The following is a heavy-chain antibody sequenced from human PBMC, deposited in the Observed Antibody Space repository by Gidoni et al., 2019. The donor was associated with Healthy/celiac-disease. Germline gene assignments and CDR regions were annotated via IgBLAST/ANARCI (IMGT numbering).Heavy chain of an antibody. CDR2: IIPTFGTA. CDR1: GGTFSSYA. J-gene: IGHJ6*02. Sequence: QVQLVQSGAEVKKPGSSVKVSCKASGGTFSSYAISWVRQAPGQGLEWMGGIIPTFGTANYAQKFQGRVTITADESTSTAYMELSSLRSEDTAVYYCARVDRHFGRGYYYGMDVWGQGTTVTVSS. D-gene: IGHD3-16*01. V-gene: IGHV1-69*01. CDR3: ARVDRHFGRGYYYGMDV.